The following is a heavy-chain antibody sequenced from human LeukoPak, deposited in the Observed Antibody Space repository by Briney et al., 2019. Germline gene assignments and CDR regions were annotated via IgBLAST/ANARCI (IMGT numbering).Heavy chain of an antibody. Sequence: PAGSLRLSCTASEFTVSRNYMLWVRQAPGKGLEWVSLIFSNGDTHYADSVKGRFTISRDTSKNTVSLQMNSLRVEDTAMYYCTRDQMNYWGQGTLVTDSS. CDR3: TRDQMNY. J-gene: IGHJ4*02. CDR1: EFTVSRNY. D-gene: IGHD5-24*01. V-gene: IGHV3-53*01. CDR2: IFSNGDT.